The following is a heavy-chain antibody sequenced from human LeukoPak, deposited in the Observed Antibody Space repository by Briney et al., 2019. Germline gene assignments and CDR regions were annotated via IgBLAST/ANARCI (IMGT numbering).Heavy chain of an antibody. J-gene: IGHJ4*02. CDR2: ITGSGGST. V-gene: IGHV3-23*01. Sequence: PGGSLRLSCAASGFTFSSHAMTWVRQAPGKGLEWGSSITGSGGSTFYAASVKGRFTISRENSKNTLYLQMNSLRAEDTAVYYCAKLGISDGIDYWGQGTLVTVSS. D-gene: IGHD1-14*01. CDR3: AKLGISDGIDY. CDR1: GFTFSSHA.